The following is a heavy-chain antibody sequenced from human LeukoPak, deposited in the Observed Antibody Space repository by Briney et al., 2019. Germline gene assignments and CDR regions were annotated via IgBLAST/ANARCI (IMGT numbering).Heavy chain of an antibody. V-gene: IGHV3-9*01. CDR1: GFTFDDYA. CDR3: AKDEDVNSSRRGLWLSRFGSNNLFQH. J-gene: IGHJ1*01. D-gene: IGHD6-19*01. Sequence: GRSLRLSCAASGFTFDDYAMHWDRQAPGKGLEWVPGISWNSGSIGYADSVKGRFTISRDNAKNSLYLQMNSLRAEDTALYYCAKDEDVNSSRRGLWLSRFGSNNLFQHWGQGTLVTVSS. CDR2: ISWNSGSI.